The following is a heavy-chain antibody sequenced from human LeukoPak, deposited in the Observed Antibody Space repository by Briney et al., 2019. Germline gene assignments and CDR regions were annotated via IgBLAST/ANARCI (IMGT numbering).Heavy chain of an antibody. CDR2: IKSKTDGGTT. J-gene: IGHJ4*02. CDR3: TTEPDIVVVVAATPEMDY. V-gene: IGHV3-15*01. D-gene: IGHD2-15*01. CDR1: GFTFNSAW. Sequence: GGSLRLSCAASGFTFNSAWMSWVRQAPAKGLEWVGRIKSKTDGGTTDYAAPVKGRFTISRDDSKNTLYLQMNSLKTEDTAVYYCTTEPDIVVVVAATPEMDYWGQGTLVTVSS.